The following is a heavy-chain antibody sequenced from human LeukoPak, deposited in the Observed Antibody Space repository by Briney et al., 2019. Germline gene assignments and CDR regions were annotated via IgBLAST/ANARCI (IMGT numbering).Heavy chain of an antibody. J-gene: IGHJ6*03. V-gene: IGHV4-39*01. D-gene: IGHD4-17*01. CDR3: ARHASLRDYYYYMDV. CDR1: GGSISSSSYY. CDR2: IYYSGST. Sequence: PSETLSLTCTVSGGSISSSSYYWGWIRQPPGKGLEWIGSIYYSGSTYYNPSLKSRVTISVDTSKNQFSLKLSSVTAADTAVYYCARHASLRDYYYYMDVWGKGTTVTVSS.